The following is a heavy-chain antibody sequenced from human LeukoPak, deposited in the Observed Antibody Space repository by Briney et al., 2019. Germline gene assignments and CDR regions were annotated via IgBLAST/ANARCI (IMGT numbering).Heavy chain of an antibody. V-gene: IGHV3-74*01. CDR2: INDDGSDT. D-gene: IGHD3-22*01. CDR3: ARSVSSGYYYSDYFDY. Sequence: GGSLRLSCAASGFTFKLYWMHWVRQVPGKRPVWVSRINDDGSDTIYADSVRGRFTISRDDAKNTLYLQMNSLRAEDTAVYYCARSVSSGYYYSDYFDYWGQGTLVTVSS. J-gene: IGHJ4*02. CDR1: GFTFKLYW.